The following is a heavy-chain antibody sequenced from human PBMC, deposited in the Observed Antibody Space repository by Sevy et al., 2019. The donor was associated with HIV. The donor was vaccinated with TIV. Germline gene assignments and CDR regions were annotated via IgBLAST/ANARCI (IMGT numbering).Heavy chain of an antibody. D-gene: IGHD4-17*01. CDR2: IYSGGSI. V-gene: IGHV3-53*01. CDR1: GFTVSNNY. CDR3: ARDHNYGDYGYFYGMDV. J-gene: IGHJ6*02. Sequence: GGSLRLSCAASGFTVSNNYMTWVRQAPGKGLEWVSIIYSGGSIYYADSVKGRFIISRDNSKNTLYLQMNGLRAEDTAVYYCARDHNYGDYGYFYGMDVWGQGTTVTVSS.